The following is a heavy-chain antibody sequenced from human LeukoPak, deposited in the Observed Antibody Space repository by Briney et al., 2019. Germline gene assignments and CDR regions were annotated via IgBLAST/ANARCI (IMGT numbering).Heavy chain of an antibody. Sequence: PSETLSLTCSVSDDSITMYYWTWIRQPPRKGLGWIGYVDHTGSTNFNPSLNGRVSLSRDTTKNLFSLRLRSVTAADTALYYCARASRIRLYYFDHWGQGTLVTVSS. D-gene: IGHD5-18*01. J-gene: IGHJ4*02. CDR1: DDSITMYY. CDR3: ARASRIRLYYFDH. CDR2: VDHTGST. V-gene: IGHV4-59*01.